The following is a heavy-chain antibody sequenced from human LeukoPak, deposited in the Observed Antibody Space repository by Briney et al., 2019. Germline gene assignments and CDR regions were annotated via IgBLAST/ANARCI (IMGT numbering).Heavy chain of an antibody. D-gene: IGHD1-7*01. CDR1: GYTFTGYY. CDR3: ARDHLLYELELPFNWFDP. V-gene: IGHV1-2*02. CDR2: INPNSGGT. Sequence: PVASVKVSCKASGYTFTGYYMHWVRQAPGQGLEWMGWINPNSGGTNYAQKFQGRVTMTRDTSISTAYMELSRLRSDDTAVYYCARDHLLYELELPFNWFDPWGQGTLVTVSS. J-gene: IGHJ5*02.